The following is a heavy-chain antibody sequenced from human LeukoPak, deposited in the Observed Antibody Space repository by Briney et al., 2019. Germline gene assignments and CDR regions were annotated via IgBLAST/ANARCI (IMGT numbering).Heavy chain of an antibody. Sequence: ASVKVSCKASGGTFSSYAISWVRQAPGQGLEWMGGIIPIFGTANYAQKFQGRVTITADESTSTAYMELSSLRSEDTAVYYCARVRGGLPYCGGDCSFGYFDYWGQGTLVTVSS. CDR2: IIPIFGTA. D-gene: IGHD2-21*02. CDR1: GGTFSSYA. CDR3: ARVRGGLPYCGGDCSFGYFDY. V-gene: IGHV1-69*01. J-gene: IGHJ4*02.